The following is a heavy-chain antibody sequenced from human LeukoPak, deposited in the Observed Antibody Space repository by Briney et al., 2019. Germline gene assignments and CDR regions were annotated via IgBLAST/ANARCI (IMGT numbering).Heavy chain of an antibody. J-gene: IGHJ5*02. Sequence: GGSLRLSCVASGFTFDDYAMHWVRQAPGKGLEWVSLISGDSGYTYYTDSVKGRFTISRDNRKNSLYLQMNSLRTEDTALYYCAKGRSGWHWFDPWGQGTLVTVSS. CDR1: GFTFDDYA. CDR3: AKGRSGWHWFDP. CDR2: ISGDSGYT. V-gene: IGHV3-43*02. D-gene: IGHD6-19*01.